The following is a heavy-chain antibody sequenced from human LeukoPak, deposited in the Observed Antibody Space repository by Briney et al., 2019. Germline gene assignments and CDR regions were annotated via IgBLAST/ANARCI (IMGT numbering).Heavy chain of an antibody. CDR2: MNPNSGNT. D-gene: IGHD5-24*01. CDR1: GYTFTSFD. Sequence: ASVKVSCKASGYTFTSFDINWVRQATGQELEWMGWMNPNSGNTGYPQQFQGRVTMTRNTSINTAYMELRSLRSEDTAVYYCARAGRDGKKDAFDIWGQGTMVSVSS. J-gene: IGHJ3*02. CDR3: ARAGRDGKKDAFDI. V-gene: IGHV1-8*01.